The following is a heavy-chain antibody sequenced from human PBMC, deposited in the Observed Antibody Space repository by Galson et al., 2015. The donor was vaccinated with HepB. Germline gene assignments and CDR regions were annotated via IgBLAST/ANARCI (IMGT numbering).Heavy chain of an antibody. V-gene: IGHV3-33*01. CDR1: GFTFSSYN. D-gene: IGHD1-14*01. CDR2: VWYDATYK. J-gene: IGHJ5*02. Sequence: SLRLSCAASGFTFSSYNMHWVRQAPGKGLEWVAIVWYDATYKYYADSVKGRFTISVDKSKNHFSLNLGSVTAADTAFYYCARSPGYTTRNIRFDRWGQGALVTVSS. CDR3: ARSPGYTTRNIRFDR.